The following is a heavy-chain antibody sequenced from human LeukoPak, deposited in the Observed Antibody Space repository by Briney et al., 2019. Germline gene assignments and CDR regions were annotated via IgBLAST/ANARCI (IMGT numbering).Heavy chain of an antibody. Sequence: SVKVSCKASGGTFSSYAISWVRQAPGQGLEWMGGIIPIFGTANYAQKFQGRVTITADESTSTAYMELSSLKSEDTAVFYCARKDGTHVYNWNYVPLDYWGQGTLVTVSS. CDR3: ARKDGTHVYNWNYVPLDY. J-gene: IGHJ4*02. CDR2: IIPIFGTA. V-gene: IGHV1-69*13. D-gene: IGHD1-7*01. CDR1: GGTFSSYA.